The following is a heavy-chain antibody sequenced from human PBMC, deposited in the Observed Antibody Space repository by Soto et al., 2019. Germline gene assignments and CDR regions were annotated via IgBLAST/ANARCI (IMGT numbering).Heavy chain of an antibody. J-gene: IGHJ5*02. V-gene: IGHV4-31*03. CDR2: IYYSGST. CDR3: ARALSRYGDCWWWFDP. CDR1: GGSISSGGYS. D-gene: IGHD4-17*01. Sequence: QVQLQESGPGLVKPSQTLSLTCTVSGGSISSGGYSWSWIRQHPGKGLEWIGYIYYSGSTYYTPSLKSRVTISGDTSKNQFSLKLSSVTAADTAVYYCARALSRYGDCWWWFDPWGQGTLVTVSS.